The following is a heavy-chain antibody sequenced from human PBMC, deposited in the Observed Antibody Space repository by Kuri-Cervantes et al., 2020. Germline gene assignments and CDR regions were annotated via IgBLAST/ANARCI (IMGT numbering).Heavy chain of an antibody. Sequence: SETLSLTCTVSGGSISSGGYYWSWIRQHPGKGLEWIGYIYYSGSTNYNPSLKSRVTISVDTSKNQFSLKLSSVTAADTAVYYCARGPWFGDKVSQHYHYGMDVWGQGTTVTVSS. D-gene: IGHD3-10*01. CDR2: IYYSGST. CDR3: ARGPWFGDKVSQHYHYGMDV. V-gene: IGHV4-61*08. CDR1: GGSISSGGYY. J-gene: IGHJ6*02.